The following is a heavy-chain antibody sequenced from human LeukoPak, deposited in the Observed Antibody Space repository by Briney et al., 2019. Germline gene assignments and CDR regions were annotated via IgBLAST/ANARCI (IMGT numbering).Heavy chain of an antibody. Sequence: PGGSLRLSCAASGFTFSDYYMSWIRQAPGKGLEWVSYISSSGSTIYYADSVKGRFTTSRDNAKNSLYLQMNSLRAEDTAVYYCARDPQDYGDLYYFDYWGQGTLVTVSS. V-gene: IGHV3-11*01. CDR1: GFTFSDYY. CDR3: ARDPQDYGDLYYFDY. J-gene: IGHJ4*02. D-gene: IGHD4-17*01. CDR2: ISSSGSTI.